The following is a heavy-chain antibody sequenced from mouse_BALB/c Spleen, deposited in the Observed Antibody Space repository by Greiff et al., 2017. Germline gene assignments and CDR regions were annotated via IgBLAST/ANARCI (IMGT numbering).Heavy chain of an antibody. Sequence: QVQLQQSGAELVRPGASVTLSCKASGYTFTDYEMHWVKQTPVHGLEWIGAIDPETGGTAYNQKFKGKATLTADKSSSTAYMELRSLTSEDSAVYYCTRGGRYYAMDYWGQGTSVTVSS. CDR1: GYTFTDYE. J-gene: IGHJ4*01. CDR3: TRGGRYYAMDY. CDR2: IDPETGGT. V-gene: IGHV1-15*01.